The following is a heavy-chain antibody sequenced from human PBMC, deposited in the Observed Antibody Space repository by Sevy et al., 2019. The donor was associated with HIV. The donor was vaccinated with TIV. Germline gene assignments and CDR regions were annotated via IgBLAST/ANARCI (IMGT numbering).Heavy chain of an antibody. Sequence: ASVKVSCKASGYTFTGYYVHWVRQAPGQGLERMGWVDPNSGGTNYGQKFQGRVTMTSDTSISTAYMELSGLRSDDTAVYYCARSVYGSGTYLNDYWGQGTLVTVSS. CDR1: GYTFTGYY. D-gene: IGHD3-10*01. V-gene: IGHV1-2*02. CDR2: VDPNSGGT. J-gene: IGHJ4*02. CDR3: ARSVYGSGTYLNDY.